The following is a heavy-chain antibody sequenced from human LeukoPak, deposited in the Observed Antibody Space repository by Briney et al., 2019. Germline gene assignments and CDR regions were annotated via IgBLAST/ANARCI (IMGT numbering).Heavy chain of an antibody. CDR2: IYYSGST. Sequence: ASETLSLTCTVSGGSISSYYWSWIRQPPGKGLEWIGYIYYSGSTKYNPSLMSRVTISVDTSKNQFSLNLRSATAADTAVYYCARDATYYESLTDYTDAFDIWGQGAMVIVSS. V-gene: IGHV4-59*01. CDR1: GGSISSYY. J-gene: IGHJ3*02. D-gene: IGHD3-9*01. CDR3: ARDATYYESLTDYTDAFDI.